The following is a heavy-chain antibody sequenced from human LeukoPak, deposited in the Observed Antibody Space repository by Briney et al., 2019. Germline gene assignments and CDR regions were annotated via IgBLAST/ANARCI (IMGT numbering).Heavy chain of an antibody. J-gene: IGHJ4*02. CDR2: IYTSGST. CDR3: HSTSTYSSSWYGY. D-gene: IGHD6-13*01. V-gene: IGHV4-61*02. Sequence: PPQTLSLTCTVSGGSISSGSYYWSWIRQPAGKGLEWIGRIYTSGSTNYNPSLKSRVTISVDTSKNQFSLKLSSVTAADTAVYYCHSTSTYSSSWYGYWGQGTLVTVSS. CDR1: GGSISSGSYY.